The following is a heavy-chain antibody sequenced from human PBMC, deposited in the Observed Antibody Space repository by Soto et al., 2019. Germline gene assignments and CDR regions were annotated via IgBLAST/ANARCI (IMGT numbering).Heavy chain of an antibody. CDR1: GFTFSSYS. CDR2: ISSSSSYI. J-gene: IGHJ4*02. V-gene: IGHV3-21*01. Sequence: PGGSLRPSCAASGFTFSSYSMNWVRQAPGKGLEWVSSISSSSSYIYYADSVKGRFTISRDNAKNSLYLQMNSLRAEDTAVYYCARDVSTVTTGPNYWGQGTLVTVSS. CDR3: ARDVSTVTTGPNY. D-gene: IGHD4-17*01.